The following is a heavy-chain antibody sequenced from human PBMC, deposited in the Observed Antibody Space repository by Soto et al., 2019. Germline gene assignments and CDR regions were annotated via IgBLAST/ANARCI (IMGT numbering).Heavy chain of an antibody. CDR3: SRVHWGGYSGYESPGTFDY. V-gene: IGHV4-31*03. D-gene: IGHD5-12*01. CDR2: IYYSGST. CDR1: GGSISSGGYY. J-gene: IGHJ4*02. Sequence: SETLSLTCTVSGGSISSGGYYWSWIRQHPGKGLEWIGYIYYSGSTYYKPSLKSRVTISVDTSKNQFSLKLSSVTAADTAVFYCSRVHWGGYSGYESPGTFDYWGQGTLVTVSS.